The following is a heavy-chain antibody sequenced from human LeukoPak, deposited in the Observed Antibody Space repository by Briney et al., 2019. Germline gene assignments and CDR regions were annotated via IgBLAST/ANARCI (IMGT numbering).Heavy chain of an antibody. Sequence: SETLSLTCAVYGGSFSSYYWSWIRQPPGKGLEWIGYIYYSGSTNYNPSLKSRVTISVDTSKNQFSLKLSSVTAADTAVYYCARGGAMIVVVPDNNWFDPWGQGTLVTVSS. D-gene: IGHD3-22*01. CDR1: GGSFSSYY. CDR2: IYYSGST. CDR3: ARGGAMIVVVPDNNWFDP. V-gene: IGHV4-59*01. J-gene: IGHJ5*02.